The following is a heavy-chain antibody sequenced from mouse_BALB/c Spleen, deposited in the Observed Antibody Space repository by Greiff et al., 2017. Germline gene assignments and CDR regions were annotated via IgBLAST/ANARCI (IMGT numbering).Heavy chain of an antibody. CDR2: INPNNGGT. J-gene: IGHJ4*01. CDR1: GYTFTDYN. CDR3: ARRGTVVATDYAMDY. D-gene: IGHD1-1*01. Sequence: EVQLQQSGPELVKPGASVKIPCKASGYTFTDYNMDWVKQSHGKSLEWIGDINPNNGGTIYNQKFKGKATLTVDKSSSTAYMELRSLTSEDTAVYYCARRGTVVATDYAMDYWGQGTSVTVSS. V-gene: IGHV1-18*01.